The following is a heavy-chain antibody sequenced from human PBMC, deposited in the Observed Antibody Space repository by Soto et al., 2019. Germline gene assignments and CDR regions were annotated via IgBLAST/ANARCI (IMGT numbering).Heavy chain of an antibody. CDR2: IYYSGNT. CDR3: ARIPVDTYMTYWFDP. D-gene: IGHD5-18*01. Sequence: SETLSLTCFVSGDSVTSGDYYWSWIRQPPGKGLEWIGYIYYSGNTNYSPSLKSRVAISLDTSHNQFSLKLSSVTAADTDVYLCARIPVDTYMTYWFDPWGKGTLVTVSS. V-gene: IGHV4-61*08. CDR1: GDSVTSGDYY. J-gene: IGHJ5*01.